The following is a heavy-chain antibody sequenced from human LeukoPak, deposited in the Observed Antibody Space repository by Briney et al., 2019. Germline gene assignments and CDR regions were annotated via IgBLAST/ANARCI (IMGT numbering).Heavy chain of an antibody. CDR2: ISSSSSYI. D-gene: IGHD3-10*01. V-gene: IGHV3-21*01. J-gene: IGHJ4*02. CDR1: GFTFSSYS. CDR3: ARALRITMVRGVIINGGFDY. Sequence: PGGSLRLSCAASGFTFSSYSMNWVRQAPGKGLEWVSSISSSSSYIYYADSVKGRFTISRDNAKNSLYLQMNSLRAEDTAVYYCARALRITMVRGVIINGGFDYWGQGTLVTVSS.